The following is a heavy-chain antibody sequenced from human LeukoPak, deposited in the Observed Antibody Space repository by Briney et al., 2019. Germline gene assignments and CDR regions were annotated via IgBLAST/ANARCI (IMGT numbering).Heavy chain of an antibody. Sequence: ASVKVSCKASGYTFTSYYMHWVRQAPGEGLEWMGIINPSGGSTRYAQKFQGRVTMTRDTSTSTVYMELSSLRSEDTAVYYCARDGGHVRFGESIAFHYWGQGTLVTVSS. CDR1: GYTFTSYY. J-gene: IGHJ4*02. D-gene: IGHD3-10*01. V-gene: IGHV1-46*01. CDR2: INPSGGST. CDR3: ARDGGHVRFGESIAFHY.